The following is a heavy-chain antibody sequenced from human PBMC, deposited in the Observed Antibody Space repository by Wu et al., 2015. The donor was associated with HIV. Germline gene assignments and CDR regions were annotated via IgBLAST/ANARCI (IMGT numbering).Heavy chain of an antibody. Sequence: QVQLVQSGAEVKKPGASVKVSCKASRYTFTAYYMHWVRQAPGQGLEWMGWINPNSGGTNYAQKFQGRVTMTRDTSISTAYMELSRLRSDDTAVYYCAREYTYYYDSNYWYFDLWGRGTLVTVSS. J-gene: IGHJ2*01. CDR2: INPNSGGT. D-gene: IGHD3-22*01. CDR3: AREYTYYYDSNYWYFDL. V-gene: IGHV1-2*02. CDR1: RYTFTAYY.